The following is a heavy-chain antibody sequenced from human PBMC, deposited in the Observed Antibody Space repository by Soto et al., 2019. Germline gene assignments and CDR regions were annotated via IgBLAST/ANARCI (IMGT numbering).Heavy chain of an antibody. CDR3: AIKVSGSTGRPDLWYFDL. CDR2: ISGGGDAT. CDR1: GFTFSGYA. V-gene: IGHV3-23*01. J-gene: IGHJ2*01. Sequence: EVQLLDSGGGLVQPGGSLRLSCAASGFTFSGYALTWVRQAPGKGLEWVSAISGGGDATFYADSVKGRFTISRDNSKNTLYLQMNTLRAEDSAVYYCAIKVSGSTGRPDLWYFDLWGRCTLVTVSS. D-gene: IGHD3-10*01.